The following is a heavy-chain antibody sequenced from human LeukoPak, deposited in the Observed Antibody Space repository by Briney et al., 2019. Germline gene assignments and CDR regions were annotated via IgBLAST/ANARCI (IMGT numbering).Heavy chain of an antibody. CDR1: GLIFSTYG. CDR2: ISNSGGST. Sequence: GGSLRLSCAASGLIFSTYGMSWVRQAPGKGLEWVSGISNSGGSTYYADSVKGRFTISRDNSKNTLYLQMNSLRAGDTAIYHCAKDRGIWGQGTLVTVSS. CDR3: AKDRGI. J-gene: IGHJ4*02. V-gene: IGHV3-23*01.